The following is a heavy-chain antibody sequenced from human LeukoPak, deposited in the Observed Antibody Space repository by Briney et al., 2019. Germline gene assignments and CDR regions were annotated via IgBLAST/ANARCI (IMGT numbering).Heavy chain of an antibody. V-gene: IGHV4-30-4*08. CDR1: GGSITGGVYY. CDR3: ARDGGGGEDYYYYYYTDV. J-gene: IGHJ6*03. CDR2: IYYSGST. Sequence: SETLSLTCTVSGGSITGGVYYWGWIRKPPGKALGWMGYIYYSGSTYYNPSLKSRVTISVDTSKNQFSLKLSSVTAADTAVYYCARDGGGGEDYYYYYYTDVWGKGTTVTVSS. D-gene: IGHD2-21*01.